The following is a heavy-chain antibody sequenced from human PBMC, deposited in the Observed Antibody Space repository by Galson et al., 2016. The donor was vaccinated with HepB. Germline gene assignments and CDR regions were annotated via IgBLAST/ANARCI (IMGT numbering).Heavy chain of an antibody. J-gene: IGHJ4*02. D-gene: IGHD3-10*01. V-gene: IGHV3-30*18. CDR2: ISYDGSKN. CDR3: AKAQEDDSWFRELSLDY. CDR1: GFTFGHYD. Sequence: SLRLSCAGSGFTFGHYDMHWVRQTPGKGLEWVALISYDGSKNDYGDSMKGRFTISRDNSKNTLYLQMKSLRPEDTAVYFCAKAQEDDSWFRELSLDYWGQGTLVTVSS.